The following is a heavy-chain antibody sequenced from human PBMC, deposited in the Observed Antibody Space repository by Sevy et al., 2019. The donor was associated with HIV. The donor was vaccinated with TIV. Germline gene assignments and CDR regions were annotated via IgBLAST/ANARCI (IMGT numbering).Heavy chain of an antibody. CDR1: GFTLSSYG. CDR2: IWYDGSNK. D-gene: IGHD6-19*01. V-gene: IGHV3-33*01. Sequence: GGSLRLSCAASGFTLSSYGMHWVRQAPGKGLEWVAVIWYDGSNKYYADSVKGRFTISRDNSKNTLYLQMNSLRAEDTAVYYCARDQQWRNYYYMDVWGKGTTVTVSS. CDR3: ARDQQWRNYYYMDV. J-gene: IGHJ6*03.